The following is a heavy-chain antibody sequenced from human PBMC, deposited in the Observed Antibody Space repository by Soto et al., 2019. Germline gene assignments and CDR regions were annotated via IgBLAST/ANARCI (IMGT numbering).Heavy chain of an antibody. D-gene: IGHD5-12*01. J-gene: IGHJ6*02. CDR1: GGSISSYY. CDR2: IYTSGST. CDR3: ARERGYSGYEYYYGMDV. V-gene: IGHV4-4*07. Sequence: PSETLSLTCTVSGGSISSYYWSWIRQPAGKGLEWIGRIYTSGSTNYNPSLKSRVTMSVDTSKNQFSLKLSPVTAADTAVYYCARERGYSGYEYYYGMDVWGQGTTVTVSS.